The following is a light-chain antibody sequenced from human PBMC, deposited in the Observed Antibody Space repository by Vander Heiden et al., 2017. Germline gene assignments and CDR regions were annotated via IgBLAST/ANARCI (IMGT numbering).Light chain of an antibody. CDR1: SSDVGGYDY. J-gene: IGLJ1*01. V-gene: IGLV2-14*01. CDR3: CSYTGSSTLV. Sequence: HSALTQPASVSGSPGQSITISCTGTSSDVGGYDYVSWYQQHPGKAPKLMIFNVSNRPSGISNRFSGSKSGNTASLTISGLQAGDEADYYCCSYTGSSTLVFGIGTKVTVL. CDR2: NVS.